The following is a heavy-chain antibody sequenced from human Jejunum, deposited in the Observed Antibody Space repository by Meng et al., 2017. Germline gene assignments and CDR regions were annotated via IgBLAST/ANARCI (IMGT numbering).Heavy chain of an antibody. CDR1: GASFSGYK. V-gene: IGHV4-34*01. J-gene: IGHJ4*02. D-gene: IGHD3-9*01. CDR3: ARRLPYFDTGFYDF. CDR2: INHSGST. Sequence: QVQIQRWGEGLLRASGTLSFKFAVYGASFSGYKWNWIRQPPGKGLEGIGEINHSGSTYYHPFLKSRVTMSVDTSKNQFSLKVDSVSAADTAVYYCARRLPYFDTGFYDFWGQGTLVTVSS.